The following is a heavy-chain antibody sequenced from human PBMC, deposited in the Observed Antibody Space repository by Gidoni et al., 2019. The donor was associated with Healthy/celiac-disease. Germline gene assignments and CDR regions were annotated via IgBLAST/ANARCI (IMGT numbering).Heavy chain of an antibody. V-gene: IGHV3-30*18. CDR3: AKPYSSGWYGDAFDI. J-gene: IGHJ3*02. CDR1: GFPFISYG. Sequence: QVQLVESGGGVVQPGRSLRLSCAASGFPFISYGMHWVRQAPGKGLEWVEVISYDGRNKYYADSVKGRFTISRDNFKNTLYLQMNSLRAEETAVYYCAKPYSSGWYGDAFDIWGQGTMVTVSS. CDR2: ISYDGRNK. D-gene: IGHD6-19*01.